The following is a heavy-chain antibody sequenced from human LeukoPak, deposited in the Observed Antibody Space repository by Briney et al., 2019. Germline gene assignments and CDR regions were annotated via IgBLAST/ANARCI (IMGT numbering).Heavy chain of an antibody. CDR3: ARDYVGVAGTFDY. CDR2: INHSGST. CDR1: GGSFSGYY. D-gene: IGHD6-19*01. V-gene: IGHV4-34*01. Sequence: KASETLSLACAVYGGSFSGYYWSGIRHPPGKGLEWIGEINHSGSTNYNPSLKSRVTISLDTSKNQFSLRLSSVTAADTAVYYCARDYVGVAGTFDYWGQGTLVTVSS. J-gene: IGHJ4*02.